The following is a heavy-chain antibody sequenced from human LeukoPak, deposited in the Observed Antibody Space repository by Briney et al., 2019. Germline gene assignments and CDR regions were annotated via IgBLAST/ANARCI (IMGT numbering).Heavy chain of an antibody. V-gene: IGHV4-59*08. J-gene: IGHJ5*02. CDR2: IYYSGST. D-gene: IGHD2-21*01. CDR3: ARRHIVVGRGWFDP. Sequence: QPSETLSLTCTVSGGSISSYYWSWIRQPPGKGLEWIGYIYYSGSTNYNPSLKSRVTISVDTSKNQFSLKLSSVTAADTAVYYCARRHIVVGRGWFDPWGQGTLVTVSS. CDR1: GGSISSYY.